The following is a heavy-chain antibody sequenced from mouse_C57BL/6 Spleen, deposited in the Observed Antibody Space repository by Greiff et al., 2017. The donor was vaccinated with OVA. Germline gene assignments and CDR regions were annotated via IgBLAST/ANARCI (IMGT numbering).Heavy chain of an antibody. CDR2: ISDGGSYT. CDR3: ARDKITTVVAGYFDD. D-gene: IGHD1-1*01. V-gene: IGHV5-4*01. J-gene: IGHJ2*01. CDR1: GFTFSSYA. Sequence: EVKLMESGGGLVKPGGSLKLSCAASGFTFSSYAMSWVRQTPEKRLEWVATISDGGSYTYYPDNVKGRFTISRDNAKNNPYLQMSQLKSEDTAMYYWARDKITTVVAGYFDDWGQGTTLTVSS.